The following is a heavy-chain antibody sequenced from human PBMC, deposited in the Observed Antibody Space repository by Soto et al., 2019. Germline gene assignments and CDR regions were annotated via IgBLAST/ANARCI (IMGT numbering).Heavy chain of an antibody. CDR2: IYYSGST. CDR1: GGSISSSSYY. V-gene: IGHV4-39*01. Sequence: SETLSLTCSVSGGSISSSSYYWAWIRQPPGKGLEWIGSIYYSGSTYYNPSLKSRVTISVDTSKNQFSLKLSSVTAADTAVYYCARVGCSTTSCRYHYYYYGMDVWGQGTTVTVSS. J-gene: IGHJ6*02. CDR3: ARVGCSTTSCRYHYYYYGMDV. D-gene: IGHD2-2*01.